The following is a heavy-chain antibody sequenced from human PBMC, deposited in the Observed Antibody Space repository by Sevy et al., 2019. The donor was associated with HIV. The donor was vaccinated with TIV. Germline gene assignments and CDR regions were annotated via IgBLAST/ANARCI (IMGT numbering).Heavy chain of an antibody. J-gene: IGHJ4*02. Sequence: GGSLRLSCAASGFTFSSFWMSWVRQAPGKGLEWVANIKQDGSEKFYVDSVKGRFTISRDNAKNSRYLQMNSLRAEDTAVYYCARVSSSFPFDYWGQGTLVTVSS. V-gene: IGHV3-7*01. CDR2: IKQDGSEK. D-gene: IGHD6-6*01. CDR3: ARVSSSFPFDY. CDR1: GFTFSSFW.